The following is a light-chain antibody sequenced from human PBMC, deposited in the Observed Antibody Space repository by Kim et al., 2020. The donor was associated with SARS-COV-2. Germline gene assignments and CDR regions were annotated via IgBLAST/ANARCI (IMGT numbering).Light chain of an antibody. CDR1: NIGGKS. V-gene: IGLV3-21*02. J-gene: IGLJ2*01. CDR2: DDS. Sequence: PGETARITCGGNNIGGKSVHWYQQKPGQAPLLVVYDDSDRPSGIPERFSGSNSGNTATLTISRVEAGDEADYHCQVWDSSSDHPVVFGGGTQLTVL. CDR3: QVWDSSSDHPVV.